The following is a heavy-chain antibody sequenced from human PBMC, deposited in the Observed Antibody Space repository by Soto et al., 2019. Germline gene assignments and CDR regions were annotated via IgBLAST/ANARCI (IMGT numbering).Heavy chain of an antibody. CDR2: IWYDGSKK. Sequence: QVQLVESGGGVVQPGRSLRLSCAASGFTFSRHGFQWFRQAPGKGLEWVSVIWYDGSKKYYTDSVKGRCSISRDDSKNTLYLQMASLRAEDTAVYYCARDDCSTSSCYADWGQGTLVTVSP. CDR1: GFTFSRHG. V-gene: IGHV3-33*01. D-gene: IGHD2-2*01. J-gene: IGHJ4*02. CDR3: ARDDCSTSSCYAD.